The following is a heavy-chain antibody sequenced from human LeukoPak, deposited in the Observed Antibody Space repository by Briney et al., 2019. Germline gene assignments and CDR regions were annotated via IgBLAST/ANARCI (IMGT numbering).Heavy chain of an antibody. CDR3: ARDDLGGVDY. D-gene: IGHD3-16*01. CDR2: ISYDGSNK. J-gene: IGHJ4*02. Sequence: PGRSLRLSCAASGFTFSSYAMHWVRQAPGKGLEWVAVISYDGSNKYYADSVKGRFTISRDNSKNTLYLQMNSLRAEDTAVYYCARDDLGGVDYWGQGTLVTVSS. V-gene: IGHV3-30*04. CDR1: GFTFSSYA.